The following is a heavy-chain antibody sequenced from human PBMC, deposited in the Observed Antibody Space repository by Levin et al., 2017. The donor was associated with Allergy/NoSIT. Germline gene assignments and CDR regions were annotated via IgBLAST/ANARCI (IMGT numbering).Heavy chain of an antibody. CDR1: GGTFSSYP. CDR3: ARALHYYGSGNGNYGMDV. Sequence: SVKVSCKASGGTFSSYPISWVRQAPGQGLEWMGRIIPILGIANYAQKFQGRVTITADKSTSTAYMELSSLRSEDTAVYYCARALHYYGSGNGNYGMDVWGQGTTVTVSS. V-gene: IGHV1-69*04. CDR2: IIPILGIA. D-gene: IGHD3-10*01. J-gene: IGHJ6*02.